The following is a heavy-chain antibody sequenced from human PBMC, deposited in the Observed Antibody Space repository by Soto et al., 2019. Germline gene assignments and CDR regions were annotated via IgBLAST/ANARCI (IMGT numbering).Heavy chain of an antibody. CDR1: GDSVSNNSAA. CDR3: ARERYGDYGRGTFDI. Sequence: QTLSLTCAISGDSVSNNSAAWNWIRQSPSRGLEWLGRTYYRSKWYNDYAVSVKSRIIINPDTSKNQFSLQLNSVTPEDTAVYYCARERYGDYGRGTFDIWGQGTMVTVSS. J-gene: IGHJ3*02. V-gene: IGHV6-1*01. D-gene: IGHD4-17*01. CDR2: TYYRSKWYN.